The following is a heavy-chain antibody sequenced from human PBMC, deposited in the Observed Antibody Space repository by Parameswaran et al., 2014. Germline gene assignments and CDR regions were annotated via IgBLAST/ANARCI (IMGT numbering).Heavy chain of an antibody. CDR2: ISSSSSYI. V-gene: IGHV3-21*01. Sequence: VRQAPGKGLEWVSSISSSSSYIYYADSVKGRFTISRDNAKNSLYLQMNSLRAEDTAVYYCARDQPKNDFWSGYLDLAVYYYGMDVWGQGTTVTVSS. CDR3: ARDQPKNDFWSGYLDLAVYYYGMDV. J-gene: IGHJ6*02. D-gene: IGHD3-3*01.